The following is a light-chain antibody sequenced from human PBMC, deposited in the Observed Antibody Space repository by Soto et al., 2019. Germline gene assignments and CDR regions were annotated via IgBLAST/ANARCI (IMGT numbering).Light chain of an antibody. J-gene: IGKJ1*01. Sequence: IVVSKSPATLSVSQLVIVTLSCRASQSISDTLAWYQQKPGQAPRLLIHGASTRAPGFPARFSGSGSGTDFTLTISSLQSEDFAVYYCQQYDNWPWTFGQGTKVDI. CDR2: GAS. CDR3: QQYDNWPWT. CDR1: QSISDT. V-gene: IGKV3-15*01.